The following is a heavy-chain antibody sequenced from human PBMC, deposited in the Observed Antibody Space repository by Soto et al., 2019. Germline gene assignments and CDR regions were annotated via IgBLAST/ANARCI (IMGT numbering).Heavy chain of an antibody. V-gene: IGHV3-9*01. Sequence: EVRLVESGGGLVQPGRSLRLSCAASGFTFDDYAMHWVRQAPGKGLEWVSSISWNSGNIDYADSVKGRFTVSRDNDNNFLYLHMSSLRPEDTALYFCAKDVSITTSYLAHWGQGTLVTVSS. J-gene: IGHJ4*02. CDR3: AKDVSITTSYLAH. D-gene: IGHD1-1*01. CDR2: ISWNSGNI. CDR1: GFTFDDYA.